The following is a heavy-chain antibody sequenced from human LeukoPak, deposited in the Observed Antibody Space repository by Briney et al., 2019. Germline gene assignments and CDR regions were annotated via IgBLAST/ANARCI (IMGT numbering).Heavy chain of an antibody. CDR2: ISGSGGST. CDR1: EFTFSSYA. J-gene: IGHJ3*02. V-gene: IGHV3-23*01. Sequence: GGSLRLSCAASEFTFSSYAMNWVRQAPGKGLEWVSGISGSGGSTYYADSVKGRFTISRDSAKNSLYLQMNSLRAEDTAVYYCARDLYGDYAFDIWGQGTMVTVSS. CDR3: ARDLYGDYAFDI. D-gene: IGHD4-17*01.